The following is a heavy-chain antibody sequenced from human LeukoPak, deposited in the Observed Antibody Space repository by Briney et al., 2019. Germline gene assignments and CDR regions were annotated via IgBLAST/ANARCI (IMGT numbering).Heavy chain of an antibody. V-gene: IGHV3-69-1*01. CDR3: ARDRGYDILTGYYTAIDY. CDR1: GFTFDDYA. D-gene: IGHD3-9*01. Sequence: PGGSLRLSCAASGFTFDDYAMHSARQAPGKGLECVSSISSSSYIYYADSVKGRFTISRDNAKNSLYLQMNSLRAEDTAVYYCARDRGYDILTGYYTAIDYWGQGTLVTVSS. CDR2: ISSSSYI. J-gene: IGHJ4*02.